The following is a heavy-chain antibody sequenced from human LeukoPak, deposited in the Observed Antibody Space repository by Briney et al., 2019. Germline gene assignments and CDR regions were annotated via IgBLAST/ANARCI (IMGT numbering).Heavy chain of an antibody. V-gene: IGHV1-18*01. D-gene: IGHD3-22*01. J-gene: IGHJ4*02. CDR3: ARGGHYYDSSGYFIDY. CDR2: VSAYNGNT. Sequence: GASVKVSCKASGYTFTSYGISWVRQAPGQGLEWMGWVSAYNGNTNYAQKFQGRVTMTTDTPTSTVYMELRSLRSDDTAVYYCARGGHYYDSSGYFIDYWGQGTLVTVSS. CDR1: GYTFTSYG.